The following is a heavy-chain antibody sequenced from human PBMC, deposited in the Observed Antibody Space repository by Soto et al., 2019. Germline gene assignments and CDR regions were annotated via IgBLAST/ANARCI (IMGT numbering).Heavy chain of an antibody. J-gene: IGHJ4*02. D-gene: IGHD3-22*01. CDR1: GGSFSGYY. V-gene: IGHV4-34*01. CDR3: ARERRIGYDSSGYYWEPLDY. Sequence: SETLSLTCAVYGGSFSGYYWSWIRQPPGKGLEWIGEINHSGSTNYNPSLKSRVTISVDTSKNQFSLKLSSVTAADTAVYYCARERRIGYDSSGYYWEPLDYWGQGTLVTVSS. CDR2: INHSGST.